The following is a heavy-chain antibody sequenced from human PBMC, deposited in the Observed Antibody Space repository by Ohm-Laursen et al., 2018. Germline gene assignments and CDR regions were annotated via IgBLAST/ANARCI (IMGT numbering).Heavy chain of an antibody. Sequence: SLRLSCAASGFIFSSDAMAWVRQAPGKGLEWVSTISDSGDTTYYADSVKGRFTISRDNSKNTLYLQMNSLRAEDTAVYYYAKDHPSGSYYLAYYYGMDVWGQGTTVTVSS. CDR2: ISDSGDTT. V-gene: IGHV3-23*01. CDR3: AKDHPSGSYYLAYYYGMDV. CDR1: GFIFSSDA. D-gene: IGHD1-26*01. J-gene: IGHJ6*02.